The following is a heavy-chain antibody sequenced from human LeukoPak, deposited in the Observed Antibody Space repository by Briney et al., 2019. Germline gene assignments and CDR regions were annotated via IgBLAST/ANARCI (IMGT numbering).Heavy chain of an antibody. Sequence: GGSLRLSCAASGFTFSSYSMNWVRQAPGKGLEWVSYIGGSSSTIYYADSVKGRFTISRDNAKNTLYLQMNSLRAEDTAVYYCARHLNYYLDYWGQGTLVTVSS. CDR2: IGGSSSTI. D-gene: IGHD3-10*01. CDR1: GFTFSSYS. J-gene: IGHJ4*02. CDR3: ARHLNYYLDY. V-gene: IGHV3-48*04.